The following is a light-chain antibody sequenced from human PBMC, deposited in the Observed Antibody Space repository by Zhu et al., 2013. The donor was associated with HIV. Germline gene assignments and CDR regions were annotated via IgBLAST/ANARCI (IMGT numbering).Light chain of an antibody. CDR2: DVS. Sequence: QSALTQPRSVSGSPGQSVTISCTGTSRDVGGYDFVSWYQQYPGKAPKLMIYDVSQRPSGVPDRFSGSKAGNTASLTISGLQAEDEADYHCCSYAGSDTSVFGTGTKVTVL. J-gene: IGLJ1*01. V-gene: IGLV2-11*01. CDR3: CSYAGSDTSV. CDR1: SRDVGGYDF.